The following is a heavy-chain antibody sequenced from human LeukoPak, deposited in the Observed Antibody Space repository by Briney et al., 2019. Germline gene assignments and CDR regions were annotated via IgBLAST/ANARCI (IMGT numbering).Heavy chain of an antibody. CDR2: IKNKTGGRTT. D-gene: IGHD4-17*01. CDR1: GFTFSNAW. Sequence: PGGSLRLSCAASGFTFSNAWMSWVRQAPGKGREWVGHIKNKTGGRTTDYAAPVKGRFTISRDDTKITLYPKMNSLKTEDTAVYYCSTDYGDYDREAFDIWGQGTMVTVSS. V-gene: IGHV3-15*01. CDR3: STDYGDYDREAFDI. J-gene: IGHJ3*02.